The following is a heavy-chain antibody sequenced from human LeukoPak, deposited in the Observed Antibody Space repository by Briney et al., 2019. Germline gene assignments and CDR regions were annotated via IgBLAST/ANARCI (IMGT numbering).Heavy chain of an antibody. D-gene: IGHD3-3*01. J-gene: IGHJ6*03. CDR3: ARTGLRFLTYYYMDV. V-gene: IGHV1-2*02. CDR1: GYTFTGYY. Sequence: ASVKVSCKASGYTFTGYYMHWVRQAPGQGLEWMGWINPNSGGTNYAQKFQGRVTMTRDTSISTAYMELSRLRPDDTAVYYCARTGLRFLTYYYMDVWGKGTTVTVSS. CDR2: INPNSGGT.